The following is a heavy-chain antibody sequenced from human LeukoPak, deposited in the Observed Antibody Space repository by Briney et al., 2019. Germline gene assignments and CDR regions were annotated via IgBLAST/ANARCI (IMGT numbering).Heavy chain of an antibody. CDR3: ARGAHVLRYFDWSAGVTEYFQH. Sequence: PSETLSLTCAVYGGSFSGYYWSWIRQPPGKGLEGIGEINHSGSTNYDPSLKSRVTISVDTSKNQFSLKLSSVTAADTAVYYCARGAHVLRYFDWSAGVTEYFQHWGQGTLVTVSS. D-gene: IGHD3-9*01. CDR2: INHSGST. CDR1: GGSFSGYY. J-gene: IGHJ1*01. V-gene: IGHV4-34*01.